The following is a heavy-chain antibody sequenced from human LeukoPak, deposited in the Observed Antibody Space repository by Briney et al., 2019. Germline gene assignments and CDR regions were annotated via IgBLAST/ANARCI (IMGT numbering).Heavy chain of an antibody. D-gene: IGHD3-3*01. CDR3: ARIPLYYDFWSGYYDY. V-gene: IGHV5-51*01. CDR2: IYPGDSDT. Sequence: GESLKISCKGSGYSFTSYWIGWVRQMPGKGLEWMGIIYPGDSDTRYSPSFQGQVTISADKSISTAYLQWSSLKASDTAMYYCARIPLYYDFWSGYYDYWGQGTLVTVPS. CDR1: GYSFTSYW. J-gene: IGHJ4*02.